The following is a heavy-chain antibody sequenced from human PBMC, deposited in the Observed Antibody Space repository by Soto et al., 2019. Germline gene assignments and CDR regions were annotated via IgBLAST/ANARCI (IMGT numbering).Heavy chain of an antibody. CDR2: ISAYNGNT. Sequence: QVQLVQSGAEVKKPGASVKVSCKASGYTFTSYGISWVRQAPGQGLEWMGWISAYNGNTNYAQKLQGRVTMTTDTAKSPAYMQLRIFGSDATDVYYCARKRPLAAAGPGYFYPWGQGTLVTVSS. D-gene: IGHD6-13*01. CDR1: GYTFTSYG. J-gene: IGHJ5*02. V-gene: IGHV1-18*01. CDR3: ARKRPLAAAGPGYFYP.